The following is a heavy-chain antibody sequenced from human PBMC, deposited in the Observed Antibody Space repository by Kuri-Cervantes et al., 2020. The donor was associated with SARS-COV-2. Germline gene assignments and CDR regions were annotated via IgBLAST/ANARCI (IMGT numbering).Heavy chain of an antibody. Sequence: GGSLRLSCAASGFTVSSNYMSWVRQAPGKRLEWAAVISYDGSNKYYADSVKGRFTICRDNSKNTLYLQMNSLRAEDTAVYYCARNLETYDFWSGEPDYWGQGTLVTVSS. CDR1: GFTVSSNY. CDR3: ARNLETYDFWSGEPDY. CDR2: ISYDGSNK. J-gene: IGHJ4*02. D-gene: IGHD3-3*01. V-gene: IGHV3-30-3*01.